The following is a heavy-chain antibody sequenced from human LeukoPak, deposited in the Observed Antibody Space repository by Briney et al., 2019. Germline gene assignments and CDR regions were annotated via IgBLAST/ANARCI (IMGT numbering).Heavy chain of an antibody. Sequence: ASVKVSCKASGYTFTGYYMHWVRQAPGQGLEWMGRINPNSGGTNYAQKFQGRVTMTRDTSISTAYMELSRLRSDDTAVYYCARDYSSSRTHDFDYWGQGTLVTVSS. CDR2: INPNSGGT. D-gene: IGHD6-6*01. V-gene: IGHV1-2*06. CDR3: ARDYSSSRTHDFDY. CDR1: GYTFTGYY. J-gene: IGHJ4*02.